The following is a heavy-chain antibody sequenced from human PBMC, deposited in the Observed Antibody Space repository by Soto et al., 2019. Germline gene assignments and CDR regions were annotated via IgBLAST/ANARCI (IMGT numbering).Heavy chain of an antibody. J-gene: IGHJ4*02. V-gene: IGHV3-30-3*01. D-gene: IGHD4-4*01. CDR3: PPPFVPQDDSRKRDY. CDR2: ISDDGSNK. CDR1: GFTFNDFA. Sequence: PGGSLRLSCAASGFTFNDFAMHWVRQAPGKGLEWVAVISDDGSNKYYADSVKGRFTISRDKSKQTLYLQMNSLRAEETAMYYCPPPFVPQDDSRKRDYWGQGTLVTVSS.